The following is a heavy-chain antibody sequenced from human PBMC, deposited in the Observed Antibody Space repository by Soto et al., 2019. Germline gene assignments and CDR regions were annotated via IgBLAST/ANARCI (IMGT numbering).Heavy chain of an antibody. V-gene: IGHV3-11*06. CDR3: ACRSSWYKVFDY. J-gene: IGHJ4*02. Sequence: QVQLVESGGGLVKPGGSLRLSCAASGFTFSDYYVSWIRQAPGKGLEWLSYISRATYTNYADSAKSRFTISRDNAKNSVFLQMNSLRAEETAVYYCACRSSWYKVFDYWGQGTLVTVSS. CDR2: ISRATYT. D-gene: IGHD6-13*01. CDR1: GFTFSDYY.